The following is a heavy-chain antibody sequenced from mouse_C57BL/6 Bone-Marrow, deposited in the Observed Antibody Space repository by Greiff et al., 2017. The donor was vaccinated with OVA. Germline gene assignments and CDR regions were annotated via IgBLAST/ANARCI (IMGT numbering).Heavy chain of an antibody. CDR1: GYSFTDYN. CDR2: INPNYGTT. V-gene: IGHV1-39*01. CDR3: AINYYGSSYWYFDV. D-gene: IGHD1-1*01. J-gene: IGHJ1*03. Sequence: EVKLQESGPELVKPGASVKISCKASGYSFTDYNMNWVKQSNGKSLEWIGVINPNYGTTSYNQKFKGKATLTVDQSSSTAYMQLNSLTSEDSAVYYCAINYYGSSYWYFDVWGTGTTVTVSS.